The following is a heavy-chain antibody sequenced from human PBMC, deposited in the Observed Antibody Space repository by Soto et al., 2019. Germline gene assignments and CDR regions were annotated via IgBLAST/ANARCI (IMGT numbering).Heavy chain of an antibody. D-gene: IGHD4-17*01. CDR2: INSDGSST. V-gene: IGHV3-74*01. Sequence: GGSLRLSCAASGCTFSRDWVHWVRQAPGKGLVWVSHINSDGSSTSYADSVNGRFTISRDNAKNTLYLQMNSLRAEDTAVYYCARGLRWGLFDYWGPGTLVTVSS. CDR1: GCTFSRDW. CDR3: ARGLRWGLFDY. J-gene: IGHJ4*02.